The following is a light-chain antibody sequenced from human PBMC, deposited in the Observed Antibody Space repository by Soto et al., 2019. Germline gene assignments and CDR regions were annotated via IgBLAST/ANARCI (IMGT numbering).Light chain of an antibody. CDR3: QSYDSRLSGSVV. J-gene: IGLJ2*01. CDR1: SSNIGAGYD. Sequence: QPVLTQPPSVSGAPGQRVTISCTGRSSNIGAGYDVHWYQQLPGTAPKLLIYGNSNRPSGVPDRFSGSKSGTSASLAITGLQAQDEADYYCQSYDSRLSGSVVFGGGTKLTVL. V-gene: IGLV1-40*01. CDR2: GNS.